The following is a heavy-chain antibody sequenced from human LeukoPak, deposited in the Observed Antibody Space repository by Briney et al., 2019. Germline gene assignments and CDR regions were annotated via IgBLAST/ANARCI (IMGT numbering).Heavy chain of an antibody. CDR2: IYYSGST. CDR1: GGSISSGGYY. Sequence: PSETLSLTCTVSGGSISSGGYYWSWIRQHPGKGLEWIGYIYYSGSTYYNPSLKSRVTISVDTSKNQFSLKLSSVTAADTAVYYCARSSYCGGDCYDYWGQGTLVTVSS. D-gene: IGHD2-21*01. CDR3: ARSSYCGGDCYDY. J-gene: IGHJ4*02. V-gene: IGHV4-31*03.